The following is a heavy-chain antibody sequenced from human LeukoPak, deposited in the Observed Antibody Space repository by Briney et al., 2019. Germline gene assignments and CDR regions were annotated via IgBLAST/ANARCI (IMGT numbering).Heavy chain of an antibody. V-gene: IGHV3-7*01. J-gene: IGHJ4*02. D-gene: IGHD5-24*01. Sequence: GGSLRLSCAASGFTFSSYWMSWVRQAPGKGLELVANIKQDGSEKYYVDSVKGRFTISRDNAKNSLYLQMNSLRAEDTAVYYCARDTGRGYNEFDYWGQGTLVTVSS. CDR3: ARDTGRGYNEFDY. CDR2: IKQDGSEK. CDR1: GFTFSSYW.